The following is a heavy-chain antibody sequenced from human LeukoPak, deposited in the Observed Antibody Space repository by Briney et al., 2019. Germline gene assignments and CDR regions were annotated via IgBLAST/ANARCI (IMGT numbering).Heavy chain of an antibody. D-gene: IGHD1-26*01. CDR1: GFTVNSNY. Sequence: PGGSLRLSCAASGFTVNSNYMSWVRQAPGKGLEWVSGIYSGYTISYTDSVKGRFTISRDNSKNTVYLQMDSLRADDTAVYYCARGVGTTFLFDYWGQGTLVTVSS. V-gene: IGHV3-53*01. J-gene: IGHJ4*02. CDR3: ARGVGTTFLFDY. CDR2: IYSGYTI.